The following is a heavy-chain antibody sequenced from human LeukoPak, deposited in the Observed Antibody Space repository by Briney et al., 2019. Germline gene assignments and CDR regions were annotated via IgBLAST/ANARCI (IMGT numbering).Heavy chain of an antibody. CDR3: ARARDYYDSSGPIDY. Sequence: ASVKVSCKASGYTFTSYDINWVRQATGQGLEWMGWINPNSGGTNYAQKFQGRVTMTRDTSISTAYMELSRLRSDDTAVYYCARARDYYDSSGPIDYWGQGTLVTVSS. D-gene: IGHD3-22*01. CDR1: GYTFTSYD. J-gene: IGHJ4*02. V-gene: IGHV1-2*02. CDR2: INPNSGGT.